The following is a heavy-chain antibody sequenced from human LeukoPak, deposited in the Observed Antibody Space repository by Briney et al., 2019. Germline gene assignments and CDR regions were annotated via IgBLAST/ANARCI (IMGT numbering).Heavy chain of an antibody. CDR1: GYSISSGYY. Sequence: SETLSLTCAVSGYSISSGYYWGWIRQPPGKGLEWIGSIYHSGSTYYNPSLKSRVTISVDTSKNQFSLKLSSVTAADTAVYYCARPGGDGYPYWFXXWGQGTLVT. CDR3: ARPGGDGYPYWFXX. V-gene: IGHV4-38-2*01. J-gene: IGHJ5*02. D-gene: IGHD5-24*01. CDR2: IYHSGST.